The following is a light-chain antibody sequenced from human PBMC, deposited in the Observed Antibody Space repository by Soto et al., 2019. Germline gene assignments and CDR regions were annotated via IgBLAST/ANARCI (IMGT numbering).Light chain of an antibody. J-gene: IGLJ1*01. Sequence: QSALTQPASVSGSPGQSITISCTGTSSDVGGYNYVSWYQQHPGKAPKLMIYDVSNRPSGVSNRFSGSKSGNTASLTISGLQAEDEADSYCSSYTGSSTYVFGAGTKVTVL. CDR1: SSDVGGYNY. CDR3: SSYTGSSTYV. CDR2: DVS. V-gene: IGLV2-14*01.